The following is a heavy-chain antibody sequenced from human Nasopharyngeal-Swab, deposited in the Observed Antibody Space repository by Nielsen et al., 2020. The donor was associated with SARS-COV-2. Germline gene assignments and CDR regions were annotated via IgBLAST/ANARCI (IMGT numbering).Heavy chain of an antibody. CDR1: GDSVSSNTVA. J-gene: IGHJ5*02. V-gene: IGHV6-1*01. CDR3: ARGSQGTRWS. D-gene: IGHD2-15*01. CDR2: TWYRSKWHY. Sequence: SETLSLTCAISGDSVSSNTVAWSWIRQSPSRGLEWLGRTWYRSKWHYDYAESVKSRITINPDTTKNQFYLQLNSVTPEDTAVYYCARGSQGTRWSWGQGTLVTVSS.